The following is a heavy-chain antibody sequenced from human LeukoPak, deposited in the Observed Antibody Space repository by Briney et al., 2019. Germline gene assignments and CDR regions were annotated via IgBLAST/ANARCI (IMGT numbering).Heavy chain of an antibody. V-gene: IGHV1-8*01. J-gene: IGHJ5*02. Sequence: ASVKVSCKASGYTFTSYDINWVRQATGQGLEWMGWMNPNSGNTGYAQKFQGRVTMTRNTSISTAYMELSSLRSEDTAVYYCARVGSGYYFNWFDPWGQGPRSPSPQ. CDR1: GYTFTSYD. CDR2: MNPNSGNT. D-gene: IGHD3-22*01. CDR3: ARVGSGYYFNWFDP.